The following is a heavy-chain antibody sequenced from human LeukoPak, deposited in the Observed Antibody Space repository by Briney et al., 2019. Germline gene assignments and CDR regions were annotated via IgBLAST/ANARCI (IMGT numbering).Heavy chain of an antibody. V-gene: IGHV3-23*01. D-gene: IGHD3-10*01. J-gene: IGHJ4*02. Sequence: GGSLRLSCAASGFIFSSDVMNWVRQAPGKGLEWVSAISGGGSSTPYADSVKGRFTISRDNFENTLYLQMNSLRAEDTAVYYCAKASRITMVRGAYFDYWGQGTLVTVSS. CDR2: ISGGGSST. CDR3: AKASRITMVRGAYFDY. CDR1: GFIFSSDV.